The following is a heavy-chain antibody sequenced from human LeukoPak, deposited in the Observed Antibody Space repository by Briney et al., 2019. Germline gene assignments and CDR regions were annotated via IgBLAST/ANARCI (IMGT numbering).Heavy chain of an antibody. CDR3: ARSKYGGSYYDTYYFDY. Sequence: SETLSLTCAVYGGSFSGYYWSWIRQPPGKGLEWIGEINHSGSTNYNPSLKSRVTISVDTSKNQFSLKLSSVTAADTAVYYCARSKYGGSYYDTYYFDYWGQGTLVTVSS. J-gene: IGHJ4*02. V-gene: IGHV4-34*01. D-gene: IGHD1-26*01. CDR1: GGSFSGYY. CDR2: INHSGST.